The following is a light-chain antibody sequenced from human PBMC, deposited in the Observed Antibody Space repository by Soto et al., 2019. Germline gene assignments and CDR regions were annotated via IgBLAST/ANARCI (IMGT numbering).Light chain of an antibody. J-gene: IGKJ3*01. Sequence: EIVLTQSPGTLSLSPGERATLSCRASQSVSSNNLAWYQQKPGQAPRVLIYGTSIRASGVPERFSGGGSGTDFTLTITRLEPEDFEVYYCQKYGSSLFTFGPGT. V-gene: IGKV3-20*01. CDR1: QSVSSNN. CDR2: GTS. CDR3: QKYGSSLFT.